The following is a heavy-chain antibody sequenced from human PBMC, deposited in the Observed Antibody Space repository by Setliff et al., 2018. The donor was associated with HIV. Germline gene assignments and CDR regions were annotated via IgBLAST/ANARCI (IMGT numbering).Heavy chain of an antibody. V-gene: IGHV1-69*10. CDR2: IFPILGIA. CDR1: GGTFSSYA. Sequence: SVKVSCKASGGTFSSYAISWVRQAPGQGLEWMGGIFPILGIANYAQKLQGRVTMTTDTSTSTAYMELRSLRSDDTAVYYCARQIFWRDYYFDYWGQGTLVTVSS. CDR3: ARQIFWRDYYFDY. D-gene: IGHD3-3*01. J-gene: IGHJ4*02.